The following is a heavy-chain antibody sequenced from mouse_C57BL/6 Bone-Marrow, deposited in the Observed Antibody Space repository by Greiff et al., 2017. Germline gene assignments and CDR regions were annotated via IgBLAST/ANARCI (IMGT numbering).Heavy chain of an antibody. D-gene: IGHD1-1*01. CDR1: GYTFTSYW. CDR3: AREDYYGSSYNY. Sequence: QVQLQQPGAELVKPGASVKLSCKASGYTFTSYWMQWVKQRPGQGLEWIGEIDPSDSYTNYNQKFKGKATLTVDTSSSTAYMQLSSLTSEDSAVYYCAREDYYGSSYNYWGQGTTRTVSS. CDR2: IDPSDSYT. J-gene: IGHJ2*01. V-gene: IGHV1-50*01.